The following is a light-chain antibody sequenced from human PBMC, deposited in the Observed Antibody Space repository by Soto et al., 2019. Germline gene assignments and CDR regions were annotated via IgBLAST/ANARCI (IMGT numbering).Light chain of an antibody. CDR1: QSVSSDS. CDR3: QQYGSSPRT. J-gene: IGKJ1*01. V-gene: IGKV3-20*01. Sequence: EIVLTQSPDTLSLSPGERATLSCRASQSVSSDSLTWYQQKPGQAPRVLIFAASSRATGIPDRFSGSGSGTDFTLTISRLEPEDFAVYFFQQYGSSPRTFGQGTKVEVK. CDR2: AAS.